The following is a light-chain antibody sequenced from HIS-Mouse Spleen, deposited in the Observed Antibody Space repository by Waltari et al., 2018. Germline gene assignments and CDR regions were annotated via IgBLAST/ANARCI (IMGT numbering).Light chain of an antibody. V-gene: IGKV1D-8*02. J-gene: IGKJ5*01. Sequence: AIWMTQSPSLLSASTGDRVIISCRMSQGISSYLALYQQKPGKAPELLIYAAATLQSGVPSRFSGSGSGTDFTLTISCLQSEDFATYYCQQYYSFPQTFGQGTRLEIK. CDR3: QQYYSFPQT. CDR1: QGISSY. CDR2: AAA.